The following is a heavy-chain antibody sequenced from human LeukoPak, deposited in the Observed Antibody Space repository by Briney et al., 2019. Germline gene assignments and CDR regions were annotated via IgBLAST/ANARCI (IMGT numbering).Heavy chain of an antibody. J-gene: IGHJ4*02. V-gene: IGHV4-34*01. D-gene: IGHD6-6*01. CDR2: INHSGST. CDR1: GGSFSGYY. Sequence: SETLSLTCAVYGGSFSGYYLSWIRQPPGKGLESIGEINHSGSTYYNPSLKSRVTISVDTSKSQFSLKMTSATAADTAVYYCARGDIAARLQTWGQGTLVTVSS. CDR3: ARGDIAARLQT.